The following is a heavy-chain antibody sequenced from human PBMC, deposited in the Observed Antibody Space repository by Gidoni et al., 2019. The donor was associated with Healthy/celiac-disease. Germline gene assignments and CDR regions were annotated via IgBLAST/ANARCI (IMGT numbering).Heavy chain of an antibody. CDR2: ISGSGGST. Sequence: EVQLLESGGGLVQPGGSLRLSCAASGFTFSSYALSWVRQAPGKGLEWASAISGSGGSTYYADSVKGRFTISRDNSKNTLYLQMNSLRAEETAVYYCAKDPYYDILTGYFDYWGQGTLVTVSS. CDR1: GFTFSSYA. V-gene: IGHV3-23*01. CDR3: AKDPYYDILTGYFDY. D-gene: IGHD3-9*01. J-gene: IGHJ4*02.